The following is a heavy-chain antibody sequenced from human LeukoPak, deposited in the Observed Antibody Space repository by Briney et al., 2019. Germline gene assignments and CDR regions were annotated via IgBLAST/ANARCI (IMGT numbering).Heavy chain of an antibody. Sequence: ASVKVSCKASGYTFTSYDINWVRQATGQGLEWMGWMNPNSGNTGYAQKFQGRVTMTRNTSISTAYMELSNLRSEDTAVYYCARGWIQRNYYYYYMDVWGKGTTVTVSS. CDR1: GYTFTSYD. V-gene: IGHV1-8*01. D-gene: IGHD5-18*01. CDR3: ARGWIQRNYYYYYMDV. CDR2: MNPNSGNT. J-gene: IGHJ6*03.